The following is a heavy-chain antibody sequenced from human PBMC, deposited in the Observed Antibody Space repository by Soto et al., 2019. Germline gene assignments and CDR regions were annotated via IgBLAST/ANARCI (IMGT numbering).Heavy chain of an antibody. CDR1: GGSFSGYY. D-gene: IGHD5-18*01. J-gene: IGHJ4*02. Sequence: PSETLSLTSAVYGGSFSGYYWSWIRQPPGKGLEWIGEINHSGSTNYNPSLKSRVTISVDTSKNQFSLKLSSVTAADTAVYYCARERDIQLWLFDYWGQGTLVTVSS. CDR3: ARERDIQLWLFDY. CDR2: INHSGST. V-gene: IGHV4-34*01.